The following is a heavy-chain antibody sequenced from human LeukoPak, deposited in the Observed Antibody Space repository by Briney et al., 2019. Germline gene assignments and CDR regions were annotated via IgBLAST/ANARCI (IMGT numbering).Heavy chain of an antibody. CDR1: GGSISSGGYY. CDR3: AREEAARLTGFDP. J-gene: IGHJ5*02. V-gene: IGHV4-30-2*01. Sequence: SETLSLTCTVSGGSISSGGYYWSWIRQPPGKGLEWIGYIYHSGSTYYNPSLKSRVTISVDRSKNQFSLKLSSVTAADTAVYCCAREEAARLTGFDPWGQGTLVTVSS. D-gene: IGHD6-6*01. CDR2: IYHSGST.